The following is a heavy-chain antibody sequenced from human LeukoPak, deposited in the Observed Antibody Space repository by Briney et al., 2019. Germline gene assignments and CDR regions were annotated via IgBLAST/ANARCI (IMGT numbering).Heavy chain of an antibody. CDR1: GGSISSYY. Sequence: SETLSLTCTVSGGSISSYYWSWIRQPAGKGLEWIGRIYTSGSTNYNPSLKSRVTMSVDTSKNQFSLKLSSVTAADTAVYYCARDRDSPEDYYYYMDVWGKGTTVTISS. CDR3: ARDRDSPEDYYYYMDV. D-gene: IGHD3-22*01. CDR2: IYTSGST. V-gene: IGHV4-4*07. J-gene: IGHJ6*03.